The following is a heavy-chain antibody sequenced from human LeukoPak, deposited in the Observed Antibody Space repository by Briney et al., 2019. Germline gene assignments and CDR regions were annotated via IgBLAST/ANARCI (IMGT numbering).Heavy chain of an antibody. J-gene: IGHJ4*02. Sequence: PSQTLSLTCAVSGGSISSGGYSWSWIRQPPGKGLEWIGEINHSGSTNYNPSLKSRVTISVDTSKNQFSLKLSSVTAADTAVYYCARGGDRYYFDYWGQGTLVTVSS. CDR2: INHSGST. CDR1: GGSISSGGYS. D-gene: IGHD4-17*01. V-gene: IGHV4-30-2*01. CDR3: ARGGDRYYFDY.